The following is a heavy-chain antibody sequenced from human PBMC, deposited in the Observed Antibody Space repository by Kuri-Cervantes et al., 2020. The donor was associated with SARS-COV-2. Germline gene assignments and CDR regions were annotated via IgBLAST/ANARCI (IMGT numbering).Heavy chain of an antibody. CDR2: ISGSGGST. D-gene: IGHD6-19*01. V-gene: IGHV3-23*01. J-gene: IGHJ2*01. CDR1: GFTFSSYA. CDR3: ARTRSPRNIAVWYFDL. Sequence: ETLSLTCAASGFTFSSYAMSWVRQAPGKGLEWVSAISGSGGSTYYADSLKGRFTISRDNSKNTLYLQMNSLRAEDTAVYYCARTRSPRNIAVWYFDLWGRGTLVTVSS.